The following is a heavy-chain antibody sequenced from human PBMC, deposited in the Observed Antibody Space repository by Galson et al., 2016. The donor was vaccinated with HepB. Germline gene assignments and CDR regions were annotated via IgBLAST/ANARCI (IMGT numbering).Heavy chain of an antibody. CDR3: AKERLVRRIFDH. CDR2: ISTRRTT. CDR1: GFVFSNFG. D-gene: IGHD1-1*01. V-gene: IGHV3-23*01. J-gene: IGHJ4*02. Sequence: LRLSCAASGFVFSNFGLSWVRQAPGKGLECVASISTRRTTYYSDSVRGRFTISRDNSNNTLYLQMNGLRAEDTAVYYCAKERLVRRIFDHWGQGTLLTVSS.